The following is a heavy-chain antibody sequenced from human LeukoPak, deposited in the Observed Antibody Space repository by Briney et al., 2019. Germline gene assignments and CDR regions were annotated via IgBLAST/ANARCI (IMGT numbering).Heavy chain of an antibody. V-gene: IGHV4-59*01. J-gene: IGHJ2*01. CDR3: ARDILGEQLVDWYFDL. D-gene: IGHD6-13*01. Sequence: SETLSLTCTVSGGSISSYYWSWIRQPPGKGLEWIGYIYYSGSTNYNPSLKSRVTISVDTSKNQFSLKLSSETAADTAVYYCARDILGEQLVDWYFDLWGRGTLVTVSS. CDR1: GGSISSYY. CDR2: IYYSGST.